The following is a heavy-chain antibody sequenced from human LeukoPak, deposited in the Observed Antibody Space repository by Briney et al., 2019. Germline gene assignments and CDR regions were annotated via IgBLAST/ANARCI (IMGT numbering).Heavy chain of an antibody. J-gene: IGHJ4*02. CDR2: IKQDGSEK. CDR3: ARGYCSSTSCYGSYWGAY. D-gene: IGHD2-2*01. Sequence: GGSLRLSCAASGFTFSSYWMSWVRQAPGKGLEWVANIKQDGSEKYYVDSAKGRFTISRDNAKNSLYLQMNSLRAEDTAVYYCARGYCSSTSCYGSYWGAYWGQGTLVTVSS. CDR1: GFTFSSYW. V-gene: IGHV3-7*01.